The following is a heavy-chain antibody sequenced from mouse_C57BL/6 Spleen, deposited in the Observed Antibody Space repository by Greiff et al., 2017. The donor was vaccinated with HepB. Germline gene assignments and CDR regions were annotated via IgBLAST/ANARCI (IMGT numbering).Heavy chain of an antibody. CDR2: ISYDGSN. D-gene: IGHD5-2*01. V-gene: IGHV3-6*01. CDR3: AREGRGNKNYAMDY. Sequence: EVKLMESGPGLVKPSQSLSLTCSVTGYSITSGYYWNWIRQFPGNKLEWMGYISYDGSNNYNPSLKNRISITRDTSKNQFFLKLNSVTTEDTATYYCAREGRGNKNYAMDYWGQGTSVTVSS. CDR1: GYSITSGYY. J-gene: IGHJ4*01.